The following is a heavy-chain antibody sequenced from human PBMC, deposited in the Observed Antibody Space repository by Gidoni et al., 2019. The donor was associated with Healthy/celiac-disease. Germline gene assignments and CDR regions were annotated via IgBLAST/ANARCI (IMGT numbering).Heavy chain of an antibody. CDR2: IVVGSGNT. Sequence: QMQLVQSGPEVKKPGTSVKVPCKASGLPFTSSAVQWVRQARGQRLEWIGWIVVGSGNTNYAQKFQERVTITRDMSTSTAYMELSSLRSEDTAVYYCAAESDIVVVPAAMRERGFDPWGQGTLVTVSS. CDR3: AAESDIVVVPAAMRERGFDP. J-gene: IGHJ5*02. CDR1: GLPFTSSA. V-gene: IGHV1-58*01. D-gene: IGHD2-2*01.